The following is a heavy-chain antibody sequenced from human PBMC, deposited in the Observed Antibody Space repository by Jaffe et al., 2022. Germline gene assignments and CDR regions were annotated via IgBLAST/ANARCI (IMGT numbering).Heavy chain of an antibody. Sequence: QVQLQESGPGLVKPSETLSLTCAVSGYSISSGYYWGWIRQPPGKGLEWIGSIYHSGSTYYNPSLKSRVTISVDTSKNQFSLKLSSVTAADTAVYYCARGVEMATTFFDYWGQGTLVTVSS. CDR3: ARGVEMATTFFDY. V-gene: IGHV4-38-2*01. CDR1: GYSISSGYY. J-gene: IGHJ4*02. CDR2: IYHSGST. D-gene: IGHD5-12*01.